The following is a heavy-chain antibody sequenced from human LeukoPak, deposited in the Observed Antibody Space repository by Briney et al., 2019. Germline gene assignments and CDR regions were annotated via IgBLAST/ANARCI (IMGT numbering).Heavy chain of an antibody. CDR1: GGSISSYY. Sequence: SETLSLTWTVSGGSISSYYWSWIRQPPGKGLEWIGYIYYSGSTNYNPSLKSRVTISVDTSKNQFSLKLSSVTAADTAVYYCMRSVYSYGLFDYWGQGTLVTVSS. CDR2: IYYSGST. J-gene: IGHJ4*02. D-gene: IGHD5-18*01. V-gene: IGHV4-59*01. CDR3: MRSVYSYGLFDY.